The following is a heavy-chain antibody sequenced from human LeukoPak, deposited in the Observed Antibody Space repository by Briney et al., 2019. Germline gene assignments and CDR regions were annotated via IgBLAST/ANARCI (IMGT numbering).Heavy chain of an antibody. D-gene: IGHD3-22*01. CDR2: IYTSGSP. V-gene: IGHV4-4*07. CDR3: ARTPFYYDSSAYYPLLERYYFDY. CDR1: GDSLSTYY. J-gene: IGHJ4*02. Sequence: NPSETLSLTCNVSGDSLSTYYWSWIRQPAGKGLEWIGRIYTSGSPNYNPSLKSRVTMSVDTSKTQFSLKLRSVTAADTAVYYCARTPFYYDSSAYYPLLERYYFDYWGQGTLVTVSS.